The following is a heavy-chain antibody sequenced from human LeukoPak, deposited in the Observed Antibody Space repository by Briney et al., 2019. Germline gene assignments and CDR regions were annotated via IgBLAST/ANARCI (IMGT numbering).Heavy chain of an antibody. CDR2: IYYSGST. Sequence: PSETLSLTCTVSGGSISSYYWSWIRQPPGKGLEWIGYIYYSGSTNYNPSLKSRVTISVDRSKNQFFLKLSSVTAADTAVYYCVRGWEFFDYWGQGTLVTVSS. CDR3: VRGWEFFDY. J-gene: IGHJ4*02. V-gene: IGHV4-59*01. D-gene: IGHD3-10*01. CDR1: GGSISSYY.